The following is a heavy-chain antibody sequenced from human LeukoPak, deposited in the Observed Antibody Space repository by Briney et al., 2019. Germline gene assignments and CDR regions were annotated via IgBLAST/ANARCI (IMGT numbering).Heavy chain of an antibody. CDR3: STAKFDN. CDR1: GFPLSSYI. Sequence: GGSLRLSSAASGFPLSSYIINWVRQAPGKGLEWVSYINIDSITVNYADSVKGRFTISRDNAKNSLYLKMNSLRAEDTAVYYCSTAKFDNWGQGTLVTVSS. V-gene: IGHV3-48*01. CDR2: INIDSITV. J-gene: IGHJ4*02.